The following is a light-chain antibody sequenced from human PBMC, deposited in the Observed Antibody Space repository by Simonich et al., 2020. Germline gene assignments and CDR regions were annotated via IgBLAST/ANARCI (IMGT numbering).Light chain of an antibody. CDR2: CAS. CDR3: QQYYSTPYT. CDR1: QRVLYSSNNKNY. J-gene: IGKJ2*01. Sequence: DIVMTQSPDSLAVSLGERATINCKSSQRVLYSSNNKNYLAWYQQKPGQPPKLLIYCASTRESGVPDRFSGSGSVTDFTLTISSLQAEDVAVYYCQQYYSTPYTFGQATNLEIK. V-gene: IGKV4-1*01.